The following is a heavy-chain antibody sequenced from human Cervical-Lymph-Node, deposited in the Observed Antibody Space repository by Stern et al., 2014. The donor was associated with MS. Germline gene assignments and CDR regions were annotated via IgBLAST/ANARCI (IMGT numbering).Heavy chain of an antibody. D-gene: IGHD5-18*01. Sequence: QVQLMQSAAEVKKPGASVKVSCKVSGYTVTEVSIHWVRQAPGKGLEWMGGLDPEEGETAYAQKFQGRVKMTEDTSTDTAYMELSSLRSEDTAVYFCATDNSHVGFGLDVWGLGTTVIVSS. J-gene: IGHJ6*02. CDR2: LDPEEGET. CDR1: GYTVTEVS. CDR3: ATDNSHVGFGLDV. V-gene: IGHV1-24*01.